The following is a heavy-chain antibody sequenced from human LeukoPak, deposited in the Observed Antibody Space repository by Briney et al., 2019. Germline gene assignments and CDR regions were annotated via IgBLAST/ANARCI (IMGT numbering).Heavy chain of an antibody. J-gene: IGHJ3*02. V-gene: IGHV1-58*01. D-gene: IGHD5-18*01. Sequence: TSVKVSCKASGFTFTSSAVQWVRQARGQRLEWIGWIVVGSGNTNYAQKFQERVTITRDMSTSTAYMELSSLRSEDTAVYSCAADGVDTAMVTGDAFDIWGQGTMVTVSS. CDR2: IVVGSGNT. CDR1: GFTFTSSA. CDR3: AADGVDTAMVTGDAFDI.